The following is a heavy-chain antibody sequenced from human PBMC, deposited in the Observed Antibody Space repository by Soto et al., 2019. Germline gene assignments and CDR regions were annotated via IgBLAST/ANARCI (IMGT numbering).Heavy chain of an antibody. CDR2: IYPGDSET. J-gene: IGHJ4*02. CDR1: GYDFARTW. Sequence: ASLKISCKAYGYDFARTWIGWVRQLPGKGLDWLGIIYPGDSETRYSPSFRGQVTFSVDMSISTAYLQWSSLKTSDIAIYYCASLLGAYDSYFDHWGQGTRVTVS. CDR3: ASLLGAYDSYFDH. D-gene: IGHD5-12*01. V-gene: IGHV5-51*01.